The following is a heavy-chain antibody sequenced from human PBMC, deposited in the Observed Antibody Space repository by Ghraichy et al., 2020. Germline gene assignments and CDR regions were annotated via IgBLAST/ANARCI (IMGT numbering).Heavy chain of an antibody. V-gene: IGHV3-23*01. CDR3: AKGGVINRKGVFEM. CDR2: ISGNGGST. Sequence: TLSLTCAASGFTFSSYAMSWVRQAPGKGLEWVSAISGNGGSTYYADSVKGRFSISRDNSKNTLYLQMNSLRAEDTAVYYCAKGGVINRKGVFEMWGQGTMVTVSS. D-gene: IGHD1-14*01. CDR1: GFTFSSYA. J-gene: IGHJ3*02.